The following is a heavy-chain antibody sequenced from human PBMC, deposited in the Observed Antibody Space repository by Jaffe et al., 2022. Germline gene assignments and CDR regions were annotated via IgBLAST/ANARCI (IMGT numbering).Heavy chain of an antibody. CDR3: AIRTSNDYGDYWFDP. CDR1: GGSISSYY. Sequence: QVQLQESGPGLVKPSETLSLTCTVSGGSISSYYWSWIRQPPGKGLEWIGYIYYSGSTNYNPSLKSRVTISVDTSKNQFSLKLSSVTAADTAVYYCAIRTSNDYGDYWFDPWGQGTLVTVSS. CDR2: IYYSGST. D-gene: IGHD4-17*01. J-gene: IGHJ5*02. V-gene: IGHV4-59*01.